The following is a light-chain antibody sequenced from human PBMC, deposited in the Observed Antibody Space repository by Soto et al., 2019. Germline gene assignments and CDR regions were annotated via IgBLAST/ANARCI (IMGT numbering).Light chain of an antibody. V-gene: IGKV3-20*01. J-gene: IGKJ2*01. CDR1: QSVSSSY. CDR3: QQYGSSPPYT. CDR2: GAS. Sequence: EMVLTQSPGTLSLSPGERATLSCRASQSVSSSYLAWYQQKPGQAPRLLIYGASSSATAIPDRFSGSGSGTDFTLTISRLEPEDFAVYYCQQYGSSPPYTFGQGTTLEIK.